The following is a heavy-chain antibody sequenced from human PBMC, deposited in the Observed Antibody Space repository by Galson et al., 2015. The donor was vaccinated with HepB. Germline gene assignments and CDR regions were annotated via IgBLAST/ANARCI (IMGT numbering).Heavy chain of an antibody. CDR2: ISYDGSNK. Sequence: SLRLSCAASGFTFSSYAMHWVRQAPGKGLEWVAVISYDGSNKYYADSVKGRFTISRDNSKNTLYLQMNSLRDVAVAGIPMGYYYYYMDVWGKGTTVTVSS. D-gene: IGHD6-19*01. V-gene: IGHV3-30-3*01. CDR3: GYYYYYMDV. CDR1: GFTFSSYA. J-gene: IGHJ6*03.